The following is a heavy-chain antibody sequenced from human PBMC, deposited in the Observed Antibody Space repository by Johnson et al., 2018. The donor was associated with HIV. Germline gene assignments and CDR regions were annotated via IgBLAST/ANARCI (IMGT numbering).Heavy chain of an antibody. V-gene: IGHV3-30-3*01. CDR2: ISYDGNNK. CDR3: ARGKGAAAGLDAVDI. Sequence: QMLLVESGGGVVQPGRSLRLSCAASGFPFSSYAMHWVRQAPGKGLEWVAVISYDGNNKHYADSVKGRFTISRDNSKDTLYLQMNSLRVEDTALYYCARGKGAAAGLDAVDIWGQGSMVTFSS. CDR1: GFPFSSYA. D-gene: IGHD6-13*01. J-gene: IGHJ3*02.